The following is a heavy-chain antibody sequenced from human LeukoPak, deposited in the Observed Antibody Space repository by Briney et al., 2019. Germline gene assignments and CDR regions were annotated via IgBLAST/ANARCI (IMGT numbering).Heavy chain of an antibody. CDR1: GGSISSNPYF. D-gene: IGHD6-13*01. V-gene: IGHV4-39*01. J-gene: IGHJ4*02. CDR3: GKGIAAAGSLGYFDY. Sequence: SETLSLTCTVSGGSISSNPYFCGWIRQSPGKGLEWIASLYYSGSTYYNPSLKSRVTMSVDTSKTQFSLRLSSVTAADTAVYYCGKGIAAAGSLGYFDYWGQGTLVTVSS. CDR2: LYYSGST.